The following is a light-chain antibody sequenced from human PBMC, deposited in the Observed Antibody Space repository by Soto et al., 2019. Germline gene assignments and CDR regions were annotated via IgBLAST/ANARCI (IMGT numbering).Light chain of an antibody. CDR1: SSDVGGYDY. Sequence: QSALTQPASVSGSPGQSITISCTGTSSDVGGYDYVSWYQQYPGKAPKLMIYEVSSRPSGVSNRFSGSKSGNSASLTISGLQAEDEADYSCSSFGGTIRVFGGGTKLTVL. J-gene: IGLJ2*01. CDR3: SSFGGTIRV. V-gene: IGLV2-14*01. CDR2: EVS.